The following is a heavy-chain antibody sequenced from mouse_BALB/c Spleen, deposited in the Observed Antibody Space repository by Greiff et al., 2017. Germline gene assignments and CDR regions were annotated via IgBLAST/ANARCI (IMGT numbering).Heavy chain of an antibody. CDR1: GYTFTSYV. CDR3: ARTNGGHAMDY. V-gene: IGHV1-14*01. J-gene: IGHJ4*01. CDR2: IYPYNDGT. Sequence: VQLQQSGPELVKPGASVKMSCKASGYTFTSYVMHWVKQKPGQGLEWIGYIYPYNDGTNYNEKFKGKATLTSDKSSSTAYMELSSLTSEDSAVYYCARTNGGHAMDYWGQGTSVTVSS.